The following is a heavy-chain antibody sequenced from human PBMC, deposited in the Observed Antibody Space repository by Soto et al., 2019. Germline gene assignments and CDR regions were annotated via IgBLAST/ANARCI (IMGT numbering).Heavy chain of an antibody. V-gene: IGHV3-23*01. J-gene: IGHJ5*02. D-gene: IGHD5-18*01. CDR3: AKGGYIYGLDP. Sequence: VGSLILSCAASGFPFNTYAMSWVRQAPGKGPEWVSAISESGDNAFYADSVQGRFTISRDNSYNILYLQMNSLRAEDTALYFCAKGGYIYGLDPWGQGTLVTVSS. CDR1: GFPFNTYA. CDR2: ISESGDNA.